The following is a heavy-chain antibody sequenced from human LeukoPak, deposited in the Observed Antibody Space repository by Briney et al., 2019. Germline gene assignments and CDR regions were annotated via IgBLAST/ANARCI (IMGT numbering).Heavy chain of an antibody. CDR1: GFTFSSYG. V-gene: IGHV3-30*18. CDR2: ISYDGSNK. CDR3: AKDTGPPQGYYYYGMDV. D-gene: IGHD2-8*02. Sequence: GRSLRLSCAASGFTFSSYGMHWVRQAPGKGLEWVAVISYDGSNKYYADSVKGRFTISRDNSKNTLYLQMNSLRAEDTAVYYCAKDTGPPQGYYYYGMDVWGQGTTVTDSS. J-gene: IGHJ6*02.